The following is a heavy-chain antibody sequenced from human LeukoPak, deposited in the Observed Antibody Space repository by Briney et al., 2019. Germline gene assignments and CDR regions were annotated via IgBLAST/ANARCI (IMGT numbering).Heavy chain of an antibody. V-gene: IGHV3-23*01. CDR3: AKDNYFTFGRVIVT. D-gene: IGHD3-16*02. Sequence: GGSLRLSCAASGFTFSSYAMSWVRQAPGKGLEWVSAISGSGGSTYYADSVKGRVTISRDNAKNTLYLQMNSLRAEDTAVYYCAKDNYFTFGRVIVTWGQGTLVTVSS. CDR2: ISGSGGST. CDR1: GFTFSSYA. J-gene: IGHJ5*02.